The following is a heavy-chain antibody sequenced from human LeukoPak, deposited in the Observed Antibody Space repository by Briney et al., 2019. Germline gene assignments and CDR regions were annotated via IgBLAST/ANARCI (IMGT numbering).Heavy chain of an antibody. CDR2: FDPEDGET. D-gene: IGHD1-14*01. V-gene: IGHV1-24*01. Sequence: ASVKVSCKVSVYTLTELFMHWVRQAPGKGLEWMGGFDPEDGETIYAQKFHGRVTMTEDTSTDTAYMELSSLRSEDTAVYYCATLSQQPEPNSDWGQGTLVTVSS. CDR1: VYTLTELF. CDR3: ATLSQQPEPNSD. J-gene: IGHJ4*02.